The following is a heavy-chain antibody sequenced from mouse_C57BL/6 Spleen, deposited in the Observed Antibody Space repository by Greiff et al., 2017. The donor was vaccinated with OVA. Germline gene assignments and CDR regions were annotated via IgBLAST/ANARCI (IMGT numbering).Heavy chain of an antibody. CDR2: IWTGGST. D-gene: IGHD1-1*01. Sequence: VQLQQSGPGLVQPSQSLSITCTVSGFSLTSYGVHWVRQSPGKGLEWLGVIWTGGSTAYNAAFMSSMGITKDNSKCQVFFKMNSLQADDTSIDYCAKDYGSSYLWYFDVWGTGTTVTVSS. J-gene: IGHJ1*03. CDR3: AKDYGSSYLWYFDV. V-gene: IGHV2-5*01. CDR1: GFSLTSYG.